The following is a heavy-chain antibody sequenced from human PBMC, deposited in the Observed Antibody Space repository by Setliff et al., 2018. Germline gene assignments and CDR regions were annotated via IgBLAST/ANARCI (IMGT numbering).Heavy chain of an antibody. CDR2: INVGGTNT. D-gene: IGHD3-10*01. V-gene: IGHV3-23*01. CDR3: AKDKDVRVDYFDH. Sequence: GGSLRLSCAASGFTFSSFAMSWVRQAPGKRLEWVSIINVGGTNTYYRDSVKGRFTISRDNSKSTLYLQMNSLRAEDTAIYYCAKDKDVRVDYFDHWGPGTLVTVSS. CDR1: GFTFSSFA. J-gene: IGHJ4*02.